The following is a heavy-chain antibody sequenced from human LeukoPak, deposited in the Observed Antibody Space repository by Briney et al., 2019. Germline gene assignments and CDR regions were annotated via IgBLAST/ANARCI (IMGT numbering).Heavy chain of an antibody. D-gene: IGHD3-22*01. V-gene: IGHV3-43D*03. CDR1: GFTFDDYA. CDR2: ISWDGGST. CDR3: AKDYDSSGYYYGAYMDV. Sequence: GGSLRLSCAASGFTFDDYAMHWVRQAPGKGLEWVSLISWDGGSTYYADSVKGRFTISRDNSKNSLYLQMNSLRAEDTALYYCAKDYDSSGYYYGAYMDVWGKGTTVTVSS. J-gene: IGHJ6*03.